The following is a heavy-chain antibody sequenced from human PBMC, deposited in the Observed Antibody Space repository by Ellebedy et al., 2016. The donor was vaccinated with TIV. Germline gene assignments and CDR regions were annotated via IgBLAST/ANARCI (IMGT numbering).Heavy chain of an antibody. J-gene: IGHJ4*02. CDR3: AKGIMGATTFFDY. CDR2: VSGSADST. V-gene: IGHV3-23*01. D-gene: IGHD1-26*01. CDR1: GLTFSVYA. Sequence: GESLKISXAASGLTFSVYAMSWVRQAPGKGLEWVSTVSGSADSTYYRDSVKGRFTISRDNSKNTLYLQMNSLRAEDTAVYYCAKGIMGATTFFDYWGQGTLVTVSS.